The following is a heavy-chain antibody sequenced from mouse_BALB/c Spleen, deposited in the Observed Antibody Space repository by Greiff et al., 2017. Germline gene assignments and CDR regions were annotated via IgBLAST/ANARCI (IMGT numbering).Heavy chain of an antibody. CDR2: ILPGSGST. Sequence: QVQLKQSGAELMKPGASVKISCKATGYTFSSYWIEWVKQRPGHGLEWIGEILPGSGSTNYNEKFKGKATFTADTSSNTAYMQLSSLTSEDSAVYYCARSEVRRAWFAYWGQGTLVTVSA. V-gene: IGHV1-9*01. CDR1: GYTFSSYW. CDR3: ARSEVRRAWFAY. J-gene: IGHJ3*01. D-gene: IGHD2-14*01.